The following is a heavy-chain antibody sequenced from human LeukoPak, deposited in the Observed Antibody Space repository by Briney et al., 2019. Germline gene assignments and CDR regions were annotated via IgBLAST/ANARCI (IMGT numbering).Heavy chain of an antibody. V-gene: IGHV3-11*06. CDR1: GFSISDYY. CDR3: ARDNWNGAFDI. Sequence: GGSLRLSCDASGFSISDYYMSWIRQSPGKGLEWISYITSGGASTNYADSVRGRFTISRDNAKNSLYLQMNSLRAEDTAVYYCARDNWNGAFDIWGQGTMVTVSS. CDR2: ITSGGAST. D-gene: IGHD1-20*01. J-gene: IGHJ3*02.